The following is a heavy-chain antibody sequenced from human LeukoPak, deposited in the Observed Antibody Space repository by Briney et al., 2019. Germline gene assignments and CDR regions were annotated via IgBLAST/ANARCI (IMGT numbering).Heavy chain of an antibody. J-gene: IGHJ3*02. V-gene: IGHV1-2*04. CDR1: GYTLTGHH. CDR2: PYPNSGGT. D-gene: IGHD5-18*01. CDR3: AREVGIQAFTI. Sequence: AGVKDSCKDSGYTLTGHHVHWLPPAPGPGLELKECPYPNSGGTNYAQKFQGWVTMTSDTSISTAYLELSSLKSDDTAVYYCAREVGIQAFTIWGQGTMVTVS.